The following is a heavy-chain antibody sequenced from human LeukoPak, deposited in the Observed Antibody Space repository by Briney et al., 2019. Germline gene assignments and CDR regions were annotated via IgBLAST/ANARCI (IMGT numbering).Heavy chain of an antibody. J-gene: IGHJ6*03. D-gene: IGHD3-10*01. Sequence: GGSLRLSCAASGFTFSSYAMSWVRQAPGKGLEWVSAISGSGGSTYYADSVKGRFTISRDNSKNTLYLQMNSLRAEDTAVYYCAKEGRGDLYYYYYMDVWGKGTTVTVSS. CDR1: GFTFSSYA. CDR3: AKEGRGDLYYYYYMDV. V-gene: IGHV3-23*01. CDR2: ISGSGGST.